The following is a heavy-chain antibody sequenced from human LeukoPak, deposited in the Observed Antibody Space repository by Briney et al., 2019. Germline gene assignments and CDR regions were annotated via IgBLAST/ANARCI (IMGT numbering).Heavy chain of an antibody. D-gene: IGHD3-22*01. CDR1: GYTFTSYG. J-gene: IGHJ3*02. V-gene: IGHV1-18*01. CDR2: ISAYNGNT. Sequence: ASVKVSCKASGYTFTSYGISWVRQAPGQGLEWMGWISAYNGNTNYAQKLQGRVTMTTDTSTSTAYMELSRLRSDDTAVYYCARDYYDSSGYGAFDIWGQGTMVTVSS. CDR3: ARDYYDSSGYGAFDI.